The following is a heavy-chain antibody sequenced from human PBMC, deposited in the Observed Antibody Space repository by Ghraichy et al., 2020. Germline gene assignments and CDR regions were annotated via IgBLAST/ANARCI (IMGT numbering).Heavy chain of an antibody. D-gene: IGHD1-26*01. CDR2: IASNVGTT. CDR1: GFTFTSYH. CDR3: ASSKLFATILDF. Sequence: GESLRLSCAASGFTFTSYHMTWVRQAPGKRLEWVSSIASNVGTTYYAGSVKGRFTISRDNSKNTLYLQMNSLRAEDTALYYCASSKLFATILDFWGQGTLVTVSS. V-gene: IGHV3-23*01. J-gene: IGHJ4*02.